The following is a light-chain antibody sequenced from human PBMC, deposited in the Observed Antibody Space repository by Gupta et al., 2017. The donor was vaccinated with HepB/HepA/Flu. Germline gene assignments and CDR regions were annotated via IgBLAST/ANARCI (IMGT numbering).Light chain of an antibody. V-gene: IGKV3-20*01. Sequence: ELVFTQSPGTLPLSPGERATLSCRASQSVSSSYLAWYQQKPGQSRRLLIYCAFSRAAGIPDRFRRIGSGTDFTFTISRLEPEYFAVYYCQQYGSSPFSFGQGTKLGI. CDR3: QQYGSSPFS. CDR2: CAF. J-gene: IGKJ2*03. CDR1: QSVSSSY.